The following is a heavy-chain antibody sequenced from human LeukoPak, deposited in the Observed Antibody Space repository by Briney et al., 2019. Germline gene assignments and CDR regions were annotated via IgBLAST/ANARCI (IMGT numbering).Heavy chain of an antibody. V-gene: IGHV3-30*04. D-gene: IGHD3-9*01. CDR3: ARDGGRYFHLGNFDY. CDR2: ISSDGRNK. CDR1: GFTFSSYA. J-gene: IGHJ4*02. Sequence: GGSLRLSCAAPGFTFSSYAVHWVRQAPGKGLEWVAVISSDGRNKYYTDSVKGRFTISRDNSKNTLYLQMNSLRAEDTAVYYCARDGGRYFHLGNFDYWGQGTLVTVSS.